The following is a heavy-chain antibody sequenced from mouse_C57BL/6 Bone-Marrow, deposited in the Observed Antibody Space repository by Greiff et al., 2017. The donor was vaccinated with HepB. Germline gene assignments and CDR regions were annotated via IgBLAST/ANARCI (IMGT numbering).Heavy chain of an antibody. J-gene: IGHJ4*01. CDR3: ARYDSNLYAMDY. CDR1: GYTFTSYT. V-gene: IGHV1-4*01. CDR2: INPSSGYT. Sequence: QVQLQQSGAELARPGASVKMSCKASGYTFTSYTMHWVKQRPGQGLEWIGYINPSSGYTKYNQKFKDKATLTADKSSSTAYMQLSSLTSEDSAVYYCARYDSNLYAMDYWGQGTSVTVSS. D-gene: IGHD2-5*01.